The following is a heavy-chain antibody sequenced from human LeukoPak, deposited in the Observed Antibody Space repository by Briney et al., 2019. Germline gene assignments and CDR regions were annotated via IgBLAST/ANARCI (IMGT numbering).Heavy chain of an antibody. Sequence: SETLSLTCAVYGGSFSGYYWSWIRQPPGKGLEWIGEINHSGSTNYNPSLKSRVTISVDRSKNQFSLKLSSVTAADTAVYYCAREIPRNYFDYWGQGTLVTVSS. CDR3: AREIPRNYFDY. J-gene: IGHJ4*02. V-gene: IGHV4-34*01. CDR1: GGSFSGYY. CDR2: INHSGST.